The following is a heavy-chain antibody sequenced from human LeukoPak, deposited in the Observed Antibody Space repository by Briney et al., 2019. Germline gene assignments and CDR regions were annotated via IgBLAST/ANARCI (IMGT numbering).Heavy chain of an antibody. V-gene: IGHV4-59*01. J-gene: IGHJ6*02. Sequence: PSETLSLTCTVSGGSISSYYWSWIRRPPGKGLEWIGYIYYSGSTNYNPSLKSRVTISVDTSKNQFSLKLSSVTAADTAVYYCARGLLVYYYGMDVWGQGTTVTVSS. CDR3: ARGLLVYYYGMDV. CDR1: GGSISSYY. CDR2: IYYSGST. D-gene: IGHD2-15*01.